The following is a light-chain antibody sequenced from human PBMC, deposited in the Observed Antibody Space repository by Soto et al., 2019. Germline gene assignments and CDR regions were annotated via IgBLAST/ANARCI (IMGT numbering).Light chain of an antibody. V-gene: IGLV2-23*02. Sequence: QSALTQPASVSGSPGQSITISCTGTNSDVGNYNLVSCYQQHPGKAPKLMMYEVTKRPSGVSNRFSGSKSGNTASLTISGLQAEDEADYYCCSYAGSATWVFGGGTKLTVL. CDR1: NSDVGNYNL. CDR2: EVT. J-gene: IGLJ3*02. CDR3: CSYAGSATWV.